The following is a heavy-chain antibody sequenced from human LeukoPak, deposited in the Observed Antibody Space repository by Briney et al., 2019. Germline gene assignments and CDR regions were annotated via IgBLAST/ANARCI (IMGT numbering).Heavy chain of an antibody. Sequence: ASVKVSCKASGYTFSSYGISWVRQAPGQGLEWMGWISAYNGNTNYAQKLQGRVTMTTDTSTSTAYMELRSLRSDDTAVYYCARDDGYYSGGSCYYYGMDVWGQGTTVTVSS. J-gene: IGHJ6*02. D-gene: IGHD2-15*01. V-gene: IGHV1-18*01. CDR2: ISAYNGNT. CDR3: ARDDGYYSGGSCYYYGMDV. CDR1: GYTFSSYG.